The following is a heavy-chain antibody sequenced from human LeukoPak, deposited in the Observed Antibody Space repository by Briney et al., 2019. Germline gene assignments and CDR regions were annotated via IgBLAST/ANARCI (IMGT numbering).Heavy chain of an antibody. CDR1: GFTFSSYS. CDR3: ARAYYYDSSDAFDI. V-gene: IGHV3-48*01. Sequence: GGSLRLSCAASGFTFSSYSMNWVRQAPGKGLEWVSYISSSSSTIYYADSVKGRFTISRDNAKNSLYLQMNSLGAEDTAVYYCARAYYYDSSDAFDIWGQGTMVTVSS. D-gene: IGHD3-22*01. CDR2: ISSSSSTI. J-gene: IGHJ3*02.